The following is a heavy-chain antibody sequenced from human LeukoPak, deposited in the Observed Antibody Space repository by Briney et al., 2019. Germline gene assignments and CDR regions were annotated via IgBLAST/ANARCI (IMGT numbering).Heavy chain of an antibody. V-gene: IGHV3-33*06. J-gene: IGHJ4*02. CDR3: AKDTSQSRDYFDS. Sequence: PGRXXRLSCXXSGXTFSSYAMHWVRQAPGKGLEWVAVIWYDGSNKYYADSVKGRFTISRDNSKNTLYLQMNSLRAEDTAVYYCAKDTSQSRDYFDSWGXXT. CDR2: IWYDGSNK. D-gene: IGHD3-16*01. CDR1: GXTFSSYA.